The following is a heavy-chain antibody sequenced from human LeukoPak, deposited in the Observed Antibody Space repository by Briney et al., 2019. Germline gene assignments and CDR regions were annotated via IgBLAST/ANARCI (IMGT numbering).Heavy chain of an antibody. CDR1: GGSFSGYY. D-gene: IGHD2-2*01. V-gene: IGHV4-34*01. CDR3: ARVAEYQAYGMDV. J-gene: IGHJ6*02. CDR2: INHSGST. Sequence: SETLSPTCAVYGGSFSGYYWSWIRQPPGKGLEWIGEINHSGSTNYNPSLKSRVTISVDTSKNQFSLKLSSVTAADTAVYYCARVAEYQAYGMDVWGQGTTVTVSS.